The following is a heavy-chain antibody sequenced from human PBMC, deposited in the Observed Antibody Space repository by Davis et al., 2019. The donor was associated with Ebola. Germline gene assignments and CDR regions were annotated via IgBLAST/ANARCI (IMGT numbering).Heavy chain of an antibody. CDR3: ARGVRNQQQVRWPDYMDV. CDR2: IKYDGSDK. J-gene: IGHJ6*03. V-gene: IGHV3-7*01. D-gene: IGHD1-14*01. CDR1: GFTFSNYW. Sequence: PGGSLRLSCAASGFTFSNYWMSWVRQAPGKGPEWVGKIKYDGSDKYYLDSVKGRFTISRDNAKNSLYLQMSSLRAEDTAVYFCARGVRNQQQVRWPDYMDVWGKGTTVTVSS.